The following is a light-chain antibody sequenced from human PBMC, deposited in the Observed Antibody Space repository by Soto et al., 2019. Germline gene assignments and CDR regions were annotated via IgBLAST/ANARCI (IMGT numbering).Light chain of an antibody. J-gene: IGLJ7*01. CDR3: QTWGTGIRV. V-gene: IGLV4-69*01. CDR2: LNSDGSH. Sequence: QPVLTQSPAASGSLGASVKLTCTLSSGHSSYAIAWHQQQPEKGPRYLMKLNSDGSHSKGDGIPDRFSGSSSGAERYLTISSLQSEDEADYYCQTWGTGIRVFGGGTQLTVL. CDR1: SGHSSYA.